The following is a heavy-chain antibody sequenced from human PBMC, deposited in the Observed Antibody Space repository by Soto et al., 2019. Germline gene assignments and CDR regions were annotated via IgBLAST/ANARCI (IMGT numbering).Heavy chain of an antibody. D-gene: IGHD1-7*01. J-gene: IGHJ4*02. V-gene: IGHV1-69*01. Sequence: QVQLVQSGAEVKKPGSSVKVSCKASGGTFSSYAISWVRQAPGQGLEWMGGIIPIFGTANYAQKFQGRVTITADESMSTAYMELSSLRSEDTAVYYCARDWYNWNYKEGGGYWGQGTLVTVSS. CDR2: IIPIFGTA. CDR1: GGTFSSYA. CDR3: ARDWYNWNYKEGGGY.